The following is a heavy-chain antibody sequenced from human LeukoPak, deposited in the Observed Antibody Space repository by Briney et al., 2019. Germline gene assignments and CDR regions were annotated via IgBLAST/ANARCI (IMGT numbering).Heavy chain of an antibody. CDR1: GYSFTNYW. CDR2: IYPGDSDT. CDR3: ARTGYSSGWYGSFDI. D-gene: IGHD6-19*01. V-gene: IGHV5-51*01. Sequence: GESLKISCKGSGYSFTNYWIGWVRQMSGKGLEWMGIIYPGDSDTRYSPSFQGQVTISADKSIITAYLQWGSLKASDTAMYYCARTGYSSGWYGSFDIWGQGTLVTVSS. J-gene: IGHJ3*02.